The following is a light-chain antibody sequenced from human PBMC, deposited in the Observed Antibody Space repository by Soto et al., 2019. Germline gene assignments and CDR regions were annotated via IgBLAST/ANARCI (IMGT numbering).Light chain of an antibody. Sequence: QSALTQPRSASGSPGQSVTISCTGTSSDIGAYNYVSWYQQHLGKAPKLMIYEVTKRPSGVPDRFSGSKSGNTASLTVSGLQAEDEADYYCTSHAGSINLVFGGGTQLTVL. CDR2: EVT. V-gene: IGLV2-8*01. CDR3: TSHAGSINLV. J-gene: IGLJ2*01. CDR1: SSDIGAYNY.